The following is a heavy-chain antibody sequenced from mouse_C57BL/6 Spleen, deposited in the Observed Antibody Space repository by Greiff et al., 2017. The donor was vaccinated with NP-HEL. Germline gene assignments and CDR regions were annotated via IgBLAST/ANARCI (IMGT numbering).Heavy chain of an antibody. CDR3: ARSRAYYYGSSYDPYWYFDV. CDR1: GYTFTSYW. J-gene: IGHJ1*03. V-gene: IGHV1-53*01. Sequence: QVQLKQPGTELVKPGASVKLSCKASGYTFTSYWMHWVKQRPGQGLEWIGNITPSNGGTNYNEKFKSKATLTVDKSSSTAYMQLSSLTSVDSAVYYFARSRAYYYGSSYDPYWYFDVWGTGTTVTVSS. CDR2: ITPSNGGT. D-gene: IGHD1-1*01.